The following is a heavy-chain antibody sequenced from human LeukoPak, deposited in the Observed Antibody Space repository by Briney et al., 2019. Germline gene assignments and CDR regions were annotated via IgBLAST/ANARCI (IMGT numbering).Heavy chain of an antibody. J-gene: IGHJ4*02. CDR3: ARAGYYSGSGDSGEIDF. CDR2: IYSDGTT. D-gene: IGHD3-10*01. CDR1: GLTVSSNY. Sequence: GGSLRLSSPVSGLTVSSNYMSWVRQAPGKGLEWVSLIYSDGTTYYADSVKGRFSISRDNSKNTVYLQMNSLRAEDTAMYYCARAGYYSGSGDSGEIDFWGQGTLVTVSS. V-gene: IGHV3-53*01.